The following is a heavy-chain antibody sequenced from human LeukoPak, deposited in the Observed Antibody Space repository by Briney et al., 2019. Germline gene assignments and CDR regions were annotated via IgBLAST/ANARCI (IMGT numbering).Heavy chain of an antibody. Sequence: GGSLRLSCAASGFTFSSYSMNWARQAPGKGLEWVSYISYSSSTIYYADSVKGRFTISRDNSKNTLYLQMNSLRAEDTAVYYCAKDSGYSYGSDFDYWGQGTLVTVSS. CDR3: AKDSGYSYGSDFDY. CDR1: GFTFSSYS. D-gene: IGHD5-18*01. CDR2: ISYSSSTI. J-gene: IGHJ4*02. V-gene: IGHV3-48*01.